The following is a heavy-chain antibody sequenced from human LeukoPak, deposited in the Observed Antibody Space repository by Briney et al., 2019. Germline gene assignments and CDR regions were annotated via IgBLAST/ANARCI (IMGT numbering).Heavy chain of an antibody. CDR3: ARRPRGVIIKSWFDS. Sequence: SETLSLTCTVSGNSISSGDNYWSWIRQPAGKGLEWIGRIYTSGSTNYNPSLKSRVAISGDTSKNQFSLNLSSVTAADTAVYYCARRPRGVIIKSWFDSWGQGTLVTVSS. CDR1: GNSISSGDNY. V-gene: IGHV4-61*02. CDR2: IYTSGST. D-gene: IGHD3-10*01. J-gene: IGHJ5*01.